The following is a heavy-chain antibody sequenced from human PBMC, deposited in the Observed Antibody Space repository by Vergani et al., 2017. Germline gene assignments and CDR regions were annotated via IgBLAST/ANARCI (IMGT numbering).Heavy chain of an antibody. CDR1: VGSISSYY. D-gene: IGHD2/OR15-2a*01. CDR3: ARVSYYYYMDV. J-gene: IGHJ6*03. CDR2: IYYSGST. V-gene: IGHV4-59*01. Sequence: QVQLQESVPGLVKPSETLSLTCTVSVGSISSYYWSWIRQPPGKGLEWIGYIYYSGSTNYNPSLKSRVTISVDTSKNQFPLKLSSVTAADTAVYYCARVSYYYYMDVWGKGTTVTVSS.